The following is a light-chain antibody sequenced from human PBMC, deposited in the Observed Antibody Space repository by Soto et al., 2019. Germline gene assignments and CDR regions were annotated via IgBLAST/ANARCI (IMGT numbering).Light chain of an antibody. Sequence: QSVLTQPASVSGSPGQSITISCTGTSRDVGGYNYVSWYQQHPDKAPKLLIYEDSNRPSGVSDRFSGSKSGNTASLTISGLQAEDEVDYYCSSYTSSSTRVFGTGTKVTVL. CDR3: SSYTSSSTRV. J-gene: IGLJ1*01. V-gene: IGLV2-14*01. CDR2: EDS. CDR1: SRDVGGYNY.